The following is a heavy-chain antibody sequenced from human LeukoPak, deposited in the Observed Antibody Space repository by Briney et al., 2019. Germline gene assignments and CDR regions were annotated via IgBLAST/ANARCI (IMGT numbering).Heavy chain of an antibody. J-gene: IGHJ4*02. V-gene: IGHV4-38-2*02. D-gene: IGHD2-21*02. Sequence: SETLSLTCTVSGYSISSGYYWGWIRQPPGKGLEWIGSIYHSGSTYYNPSLKSRVTISVDTSKNQFSLKLSSVTAADTAVYYCARFAYCGSNCWYYFDYWGQGILVTVSS. CDR1: GYSISSGYY. CDR2: IYHSGST. CDR3: ARFAYCGSNCWYYFDY.